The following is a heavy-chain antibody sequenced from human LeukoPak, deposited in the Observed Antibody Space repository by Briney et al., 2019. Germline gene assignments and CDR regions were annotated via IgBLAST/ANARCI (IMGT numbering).Heavy chain of an antibody. CDR2: IYYSGST. V-gene: IGHV4-59*01. Sequence: PSETLSLTCTVSGGSISSYYWSWIRQPPGKGLEWIGYIYYSGSTNYNPSLKSRVTISVDTSKNQFSLKLSSVTAADTAVYYCARAVEWLPYYFDYWGQGTLVTVSS. CDR1: GGSISSYY. CDR3: ARAVEWLPYYFDY. J-gene: IGHJ4*02. D-gene: IGHD6-19*01.